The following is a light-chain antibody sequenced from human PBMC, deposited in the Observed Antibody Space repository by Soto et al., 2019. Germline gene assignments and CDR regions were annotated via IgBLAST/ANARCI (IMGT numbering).Light chain of an antibody. Sequence: EIVLTQSPATLSLSPGERATLSCRASQSVSSYLAWYQQKPGQAPRLLNYDASNRATGIPARFSSSGSGTVFTLNISSLEPEDFAVYYCQQRSNWITFGGGTKVEIK. J-gene: IGKJ4*01. CDR3: QQRSNWIT. CDR2: DAS. V-gene: IGKV3-11*01. CDR1: QSVSSY.